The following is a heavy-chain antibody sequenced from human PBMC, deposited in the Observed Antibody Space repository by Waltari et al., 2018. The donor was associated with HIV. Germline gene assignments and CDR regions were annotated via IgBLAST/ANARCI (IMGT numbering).Heavy chain of an antibody. CDR3: AKSDFTELVRGQKAFDV. Sequence: QAQLVQSGAETKKPGSSVTVSCQASGGAFDTFAFTWGRRAPGQGLEWLGGTGPFLGVQYAQDFNGVVIITSNPSTRKVFLELGGLRPDDTAVYFCAKSDFTELVRGQKAFDVWGQGT. V-gene: IGHV1-69*19. J-gene: IGHJ3*01. CDR2: TGPFLGV. D-gene: IGHD1-26*01. CDR1: GGAFDTFA.